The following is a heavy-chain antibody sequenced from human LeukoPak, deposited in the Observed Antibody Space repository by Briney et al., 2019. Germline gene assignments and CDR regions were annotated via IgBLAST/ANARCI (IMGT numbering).Heavy chain of an antibody. CDR3: AKYDDSSGYYGFDY. J-gene: IGHJ4*02. CDR1: GFTFSSYA. CDR2: ISGSGGST. V-gene: IGHV3-23*01. D-gene: IGHD3-22*01. Sequence: PGGSLRLSCAASGFTFSSYAMSWVRQAPGKGLEWVSAISGSGGSTYYTDSVKGRFTISRDNSKNTLYLQMNSLRAEDTAVYYCAKYDDSSGYYGFDYWGQGTLVTVSS.